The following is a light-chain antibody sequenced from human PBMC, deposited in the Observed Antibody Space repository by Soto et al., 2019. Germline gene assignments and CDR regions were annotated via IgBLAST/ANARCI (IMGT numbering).Light chain of an antibody. J-gene: IGKJ1*01. CDR3: QQYGSSPPRT. CDR1: QSVSNDF. CDR2: GAS. V-gene: IGKV3-20*01. Sequence: EIVLTQSPGILSLSPGERATLSCRASQSVSNDFLAWYQQKPGQAPRLLIYGASTSATDVPDRCSGSGSGADVTLSISRLEPEDVAVYYCQQYGSSPPRTFGQGTKVE.